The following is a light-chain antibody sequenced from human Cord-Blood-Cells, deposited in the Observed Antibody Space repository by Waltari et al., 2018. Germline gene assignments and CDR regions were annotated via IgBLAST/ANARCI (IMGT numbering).Light chain of an antibody. CDR1: QSVSSSY. CDR3: QQYGSSLWT. CDR2: DAA. V-gene: IGKV3D-20*01. Sequence: ELVLTQSPATLSLSPGERATLSCGASQSVSSSYLAWYQQKPGLAPRLLIYDAASRATGIPDRVSGSGSGTDFTLTISRLEPEDFAVYYCQQYGSSLWTFGQGTKVEIK. J-gene: IGKJ1*01.